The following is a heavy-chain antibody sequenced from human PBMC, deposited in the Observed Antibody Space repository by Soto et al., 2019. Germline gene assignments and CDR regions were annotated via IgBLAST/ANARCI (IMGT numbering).Heavy chain of an antibody. D-gene: IGHD2-21*01. Sequence: SETLSLTCPVSGGSISSGDHYWTWLRQPPGKGLEWIGYIYYTGTTYYNPSLKTRLAISVDTSNNQFSLTLTSVTAADTAVYFCAREEALIIVPTGGIDYSFDYWGQGTLVAVSS. CDR3: AREEALIIVPTGGIDYSFDY. V-gene: IGHV4-30-4*01. CDR2: IYYTGTT. J-gene: IGHJ4*02. CDR1: GGSISSGDHY.